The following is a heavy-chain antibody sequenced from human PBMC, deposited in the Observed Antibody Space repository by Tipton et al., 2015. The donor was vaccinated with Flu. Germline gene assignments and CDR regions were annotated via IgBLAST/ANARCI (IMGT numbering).Heavy chain of an antibody. D-gene: IGHD4-11*01. Sequence: TLSLTCSVSGSSIGSDYYWGWIRQPPGKGLEWIGYIYNNQYTKYNPSLKSRVTVPVDPSMSQFSLRLTSVTAADTAVYFCARRDFSNYVSEPKNWFDIWGQGTLVTVSS. CDR3: ARRDFSNYVSEPKNWFDI. CDR1: GSSIGSDYY. CDR2: IYNNQYT. V-gene: IGHV4-28*01. J-gene: IGHJ5*02.